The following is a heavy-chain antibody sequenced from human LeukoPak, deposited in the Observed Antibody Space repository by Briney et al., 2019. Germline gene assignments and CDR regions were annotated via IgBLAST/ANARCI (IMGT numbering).Heavy chain of an antibody. CDR1: GFTFSSYV. CDR3: AKEGESSTWYQVPDY. V-gene: IGHV3-23*01. CDR2: ISHSGGST. J-gene: IGHJ4*02. Sequence: GGSLRLSCAASGFTFSSYVMSWVRQAPGKGLEWVSSISHSGGSTYYADSVKGRFTISRDNSKNTLFLQMNSLRAEDTAVYYCAKEGESSTWYQVPDYWGQGTLVIVSS. D-gene: IGHD6-13*01.